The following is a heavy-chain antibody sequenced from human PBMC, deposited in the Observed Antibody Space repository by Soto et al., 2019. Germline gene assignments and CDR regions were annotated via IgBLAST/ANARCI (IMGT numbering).Heavy chain of an antibody. CDR3: ARARGPEYSSSIFFDY. D-gene: IGHD6-6*01. CDR2: IYSGGST. CDR1: GLTVSRTQ. Sequence: EVQLVEAGGGLIQPGGSLRLSCAVSGLTVSRTQMSWVRQAPGKGLQWVSVIYSGGSTYYANAVKGRFTISRDISENTVYLELDKLTVDDTAVYYCARARGPEYSSSIFFDYWGRGTLVTVSS. J-gene: IGHJ4*02. V-gene: IGHV3-53*01.